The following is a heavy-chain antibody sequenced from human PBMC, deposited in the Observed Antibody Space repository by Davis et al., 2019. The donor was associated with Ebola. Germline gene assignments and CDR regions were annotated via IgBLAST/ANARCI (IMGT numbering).Heavy chain of an antibody. D-gene: IGHD2-15*01. CDR1: GYDFTAYG. V-gene: IGHV1-3*01. J-gene: IGHJ4*02. CDR2: IKVGNGNT. CDR3: AKDRGGYSPLDF. Sequence: ASVKVSCKASGYDFTAYGIHWVRQAPGQRPEWMGWIKVGNGNTEYSQSFQDRVTITRDTTASTAYMDLSSLTSGDTAVYFCAKDRGGYSPLDFWGQGSLITVSS.